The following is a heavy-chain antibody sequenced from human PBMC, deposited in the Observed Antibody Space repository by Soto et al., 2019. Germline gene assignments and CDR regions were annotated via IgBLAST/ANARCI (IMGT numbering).Heavy chain of an antibody. CDR3: ARYEYGNSLYGVDV. Sequence: QVHLQQRGAGLLKPSETLSLNCVVSGESFSGYYWSWIRQTPGMGLEWIGEVDHRGSTTYNPSLKNRASIAIVSAKHLFPLELTSVTAADTALYFCARYEYGNSLYGVDVWGQGTRVTVSS. J-gene: IGHJ6*02. CDR1: GESFSGYY. CDR2: VDHRGST. D-gene: IGHD1-7*01. V-gene: IGHV4-34*02.